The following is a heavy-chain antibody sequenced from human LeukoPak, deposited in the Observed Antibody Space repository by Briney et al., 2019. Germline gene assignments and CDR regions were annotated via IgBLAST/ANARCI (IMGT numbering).Heavy chain of an antibody. J-gene: IGHJ4*02. Sequence: GGSLRLSCAASGFTFSSYAMSWVRQAPGKGLEWVSAISGSGGSTYYADSVKGRFTISRDNSKNTLYLQMNSLRAEDTAVYYCAKDPSYYYDSSGYYDYWGQGTLVTVSS. D-gene: IGHD3-22*01. V-gene: IGHV3-23*01. CDR1: GFTFSSYA. CDR3: AKDPSYYYDSSGYYDY. CDR2: ISGSGGST.